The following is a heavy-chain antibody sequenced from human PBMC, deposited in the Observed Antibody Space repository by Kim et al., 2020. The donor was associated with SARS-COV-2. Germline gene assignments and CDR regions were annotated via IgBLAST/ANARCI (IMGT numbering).Heavy chain of an antibody. J-gene: IGHJ3*02. CDR2: INHSGST. CDR3: ARGYCSSTSCRRSYAFDI. D-gene: IGHD2-2*01. V-gene: IGHV4-34*01. CDR1: GGSFSGYY. Sequence: SETLSLTCAVYGGSFSGYYWSWIRQPPGKGLEWIGEINHSGSTNYNPSLKSRVTISVDTSKNQFSLKLSSVTAADTAVYYCARGYCSSTSCRRSYAFDI.